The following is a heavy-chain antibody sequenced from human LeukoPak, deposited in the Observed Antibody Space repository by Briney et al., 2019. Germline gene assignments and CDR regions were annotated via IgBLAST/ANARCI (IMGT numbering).Heavy chain of an antibody. D-gene: IGHD3-22*01. J-gene: IGHJ4*02. CDR2: IYHSGST. Sequence: PSGTLSLTCAVSGGSISSSNWWSWVRQPPGKGLEWIGEIYHSGSTNYNPSLKSRVTISVDKSKNQFSLQLSSVTAADTAVYYCASLYYYDSSGYFDDGYWGQGTLVTVST. V-gene: IGHV4-4*02. CDR1: GGSISSSNW. CDR3: ASLYYYDSSGYFDDGY.